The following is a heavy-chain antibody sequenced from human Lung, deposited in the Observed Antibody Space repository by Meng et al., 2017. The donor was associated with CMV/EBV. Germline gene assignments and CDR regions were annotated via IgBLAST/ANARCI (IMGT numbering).Heavy chain of an antibody. J-gene: IGHJ4*02. V-gene: IGHV3-72*01. D-gene: IGHD1-26*01. CDR3: TRDGGSYDFADY. CDR1: GFIFSDHR. Sequence: SLKISCAAPGFIFSDHRMDWIRQAPGKGLEWVARIRHKAAGYSTEYAASVRGRFTVSRDDSKNSVYLQMSSLRTEDTAVYHCTRDGGSYDFADYWGQGXLVTVSS. CDR2: IRHKAAGYST.